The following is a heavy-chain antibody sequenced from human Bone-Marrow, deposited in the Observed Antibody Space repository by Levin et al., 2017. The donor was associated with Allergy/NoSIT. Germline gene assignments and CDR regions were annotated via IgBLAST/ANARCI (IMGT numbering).Heavy chain of an antibody. CDR2: IYPDGSST. J-gene: IGHJ4*02. V-gene: IGHV3-74*01. CDR1: GFTFSSYW. D-gene: IGHD2-15*01. CDR3: TRDGGGLGY. Sequence: GESLKISCAASGFTFSSYWMHWVRQPPGKGLVWVSRIYPDGSSTTYADSEQGRFTISRDNAKNTLYLQMNSLRTEDTAVYYCTRDGGGLGYWGQGTLVTVSS.